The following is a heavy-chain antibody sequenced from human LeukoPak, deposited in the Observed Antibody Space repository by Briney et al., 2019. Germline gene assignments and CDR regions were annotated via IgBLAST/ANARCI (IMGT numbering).Heavy chain of an antibody. CDR3: ARGQLWFGEPMGAFDI. CDR1: GGSISSSNW. CDR2: IYHSGST. Sequence: SGTLSLTCAVSGGSISSSNWWSWVRQPPGKGLEWIGEIYHSGSTNYNPSLKSRVTISVDKSKNQFFLKLSSVTAADTAVYYCARGQLWFGEPMGAFDIWGQGTMVTVSS. J-gene: IGHJ3*02. D-gene: IGHD3-10*01. V-gene: IGHV4-4*02.